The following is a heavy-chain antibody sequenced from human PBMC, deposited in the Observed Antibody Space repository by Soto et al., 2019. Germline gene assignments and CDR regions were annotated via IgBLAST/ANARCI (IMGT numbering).Heavy chain of an antibody. Sequence: SQTLSLTCAISGDSVSSNSAAWNWIRQSPSRGLEWLGRTYYRSKWYNDYAVSVKSRITINPDTSKNQFSLQLNSVTPEDTAVYYCARVPSTYYYDSSGYPDAFAIWGQGTMVTVSS. D-gene: IGHD3-22*01. CDR2: TYYRSKWYN. CDR3: ARVPSTYYYDSSGYPDAFAI. V-gene: IGHV6-1*01. CDR1: GDSVSSNSAA. J-gene: IGHJ3*02.